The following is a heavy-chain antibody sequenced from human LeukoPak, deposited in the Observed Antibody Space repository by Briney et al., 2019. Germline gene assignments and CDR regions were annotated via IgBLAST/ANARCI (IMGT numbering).Heavy chain of an antibody. CDR1: GYKFAANY. CDR3: ARVFDFYTGAYAYDI. J-gene: IGHJ3*02. Sequence: ASVKVSXKASGYKFAANYIHWLRQAPGQGLEYMGWINLNSGGTISAERFQGRLTLTRDTTIGTAYMDLSGLKSDDTAVYYCARVFDFYTGAYAYDIWGQGTMVTVSS. D-gene: IGHD1-1*01. CDR2: INLNSGGT. V-gene: IGHV1-2*02.